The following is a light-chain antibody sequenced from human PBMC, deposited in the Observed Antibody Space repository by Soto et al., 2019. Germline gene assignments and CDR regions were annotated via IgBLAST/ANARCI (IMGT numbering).Light chain of an antibody. CDR2: GAS. J-gene: IGKJ4*01. CDR1: PSVSSY. V-gene: IGKV3-20*01. CDR3: QEYGSSPLT. Sequence: LTLSPWETATLTCGARPSVSSYLAWYQQKPGQAPRLLIYGASSRATGIPDRFSGSGSGTDFNLTMSCLHPEDFAVYFCQEYGSSPLTFGGGTKVDNK.